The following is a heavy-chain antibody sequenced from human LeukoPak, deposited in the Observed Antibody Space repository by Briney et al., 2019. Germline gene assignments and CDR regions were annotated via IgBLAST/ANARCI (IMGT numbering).Heavy chain of an antibody. CDR3: ARDPPIYSSSWIYCFDY. J-gene: IGHJ4*02. CDR2: ISYDGGNK. D-gene: IGHD6-13*01. CDR1: GFTFSSYA. V-gene: IGHV3-30*04. Sequence: SGRSLRLSCAASGFTFSSYAMHWVRQAPGKGLEWVAVISYDGGNKYYADSVKGRFTISRDNSKNTLYLQMNSLRAEDTAVYYCARDPPIYSSSWIYCFDYWGQGTLVTVSS.